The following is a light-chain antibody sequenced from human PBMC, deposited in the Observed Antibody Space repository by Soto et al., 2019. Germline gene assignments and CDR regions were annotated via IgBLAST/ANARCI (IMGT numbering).Light chain of an antibody. CDR3: QQYNNWPSWT. Sequence: EIVLTQSPGTLSLSPGXRATLSCRASQSVSSSYLAWYQQKPGQPPRLLIYGASTRATGIPARFSGSGSGTEFTLTISSLQSEDFAVYYCQQYNNWPSWTFGQGTKVDIK. J-gene: IGKJ1*01. V-gene: IGKV3-15*01. CDR1: QSVSSSY. CDR2: GAS.